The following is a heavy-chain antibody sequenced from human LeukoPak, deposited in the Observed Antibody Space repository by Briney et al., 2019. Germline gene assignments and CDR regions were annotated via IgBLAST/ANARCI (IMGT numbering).Heavy chain of an antibody. Sequence: GASVKVSCKASGYTFTSYYMHWGRQAPGQGLEWMGIINPSGGSTSYAQKFQGRVTMTRDTSTSTVYMELSSLRSEDTAVYYCARDRYSSSSDFVFGNWGQGTLVTVSS. V-gene: IGHV1-46*01. CDR2: INPSGGST. J-gene: IGHJ4*02. D-gene: IGHD6-6*01. CDR1: GYTFTSYY. CDR3: ARDRYSSSSDFVFGN.